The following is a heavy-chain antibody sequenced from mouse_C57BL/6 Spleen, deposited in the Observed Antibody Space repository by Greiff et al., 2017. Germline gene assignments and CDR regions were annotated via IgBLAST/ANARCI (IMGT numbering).Heavy chain of an antibody. V-gene: IGHV1-55*01. D-gene: IGHD2-13*01. CDR1: GYTFTSYW. CDR2: IYPGSGST. J-gene: IGHJ4*01. CDR3: TGGCDYDELAY. Sequence: QVQLQQPGAELVTPGASVKMSCKASGYTFTSYWITWVKQRPGQGLEWIGDIYPGSGSTNYNEKFKSKATLTVDTSSSTAYMQLSRLTTEDSAVYCCTGGCDYDELAYWGQGTTVTVSS.